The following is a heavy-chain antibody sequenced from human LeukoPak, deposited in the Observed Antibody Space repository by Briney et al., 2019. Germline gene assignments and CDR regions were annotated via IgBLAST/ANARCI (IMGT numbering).Heavy chain of an antibody. Sequence: GASVKVSCKASGYRFTKDGINWVRQAPGQGLEWMGWISGYNGNTKYAENFQGRVTMTRDTSTSTAYMELRSLRSDDTALYYCARGRNFDWSIDYWGQGTLVTVSS. J-gene: IGHJ4*02. V-gene: IGHV1-18*01. CDR2: ISGYNGNT. CDR3: ARGRNFDWSIDY. D-gene: IGHD3-9*01. CDR1: GYRFTKDG.